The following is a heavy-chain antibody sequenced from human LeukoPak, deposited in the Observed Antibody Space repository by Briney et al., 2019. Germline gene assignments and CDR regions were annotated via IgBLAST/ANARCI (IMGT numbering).Heavy chain of an antibody. J-gene: IGHJ4*02. CDR2: VDPEDGET. V-gene: IGHV1-69-2*01. CDR1: GYTFTDYY. D-gene: IGHD2-8*01. Sequence: ASVKVSCKVSGYTFTDYYMHWVQQAPGKGLEWMGLVDPEDGETIYAEKFQGRVTITADTSTDTAYMELSSLRSEGTAVYYYATHTNGVLSDYWGQGTLVTVSS. CDR3: ATHTNGVLSDY.